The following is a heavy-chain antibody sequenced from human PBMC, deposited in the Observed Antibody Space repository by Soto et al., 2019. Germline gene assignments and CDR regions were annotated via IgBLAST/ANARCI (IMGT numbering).Heavy chain of an antibody. D-gene: IGHD4-17*01. CDR1: GFTFSSYG. J-gene: IGHJ4*02. CDR2: ISYDGSNK. Sequence: QVQLVESGGGVVQPGRSLRLSCAASGFTFSSYGMHWVRQAPGKGLEWVAVISYDGSNKYYADSVKGRFTISRDNSKNTLYLQMNSLRAEDTAVYYCAKVLVYGDYEYYFDYWGQGTLVTVSS. CDR3: AKVLVYGDYEYYFDY. V-gene: IGHV3-30*18.